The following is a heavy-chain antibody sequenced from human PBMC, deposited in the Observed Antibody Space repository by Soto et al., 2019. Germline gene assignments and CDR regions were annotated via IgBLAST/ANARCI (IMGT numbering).Heavy chain of an antibody. CDR2: IVVGSGNT. CDR1: GFTFTSSA. Sequence: SVKVSCKASGFTFTSSAMKWVRQARGQGLEWIGWIVVGSGNTNYAQKFQERVTITRDMSTSTAYMELSSLRSEDTAVYYCAAACVDYDLTLDVWGKGTTVTVSS. CDR3: AAACVDYDLTLDV. V-gene: IGHV1-58*02. J-gene: IGHJ6*04. D-gene: IGHD3-3*01.